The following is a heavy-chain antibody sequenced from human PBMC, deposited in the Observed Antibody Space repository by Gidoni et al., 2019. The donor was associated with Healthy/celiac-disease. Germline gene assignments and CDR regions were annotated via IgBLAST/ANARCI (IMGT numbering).Heavy chain of an antibody. Sequence: QLQMQESGPGLVKPAETLSLTCTVSGASISSSSYYWGWIRQPPGKGREWIGSIYYSGSTYYNPSLKRRVTISVDTSKNQFSLKLSSVTAADTAVYYCARETRGYSYGAVGYLGQGTLVTVSS. J-gene: IGHJ4*02. CDR1: GASISSSSYY. V-gene: IGHV4-39*02. CDR3: ARETRGYSYGAVGY. D-gene: IGHD5-18*01. CDR2: IYYSGST.